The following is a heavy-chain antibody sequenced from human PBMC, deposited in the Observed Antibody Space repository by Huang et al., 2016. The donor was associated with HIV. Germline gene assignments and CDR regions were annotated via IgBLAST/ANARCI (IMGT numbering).Heavy chain of an antibody. V-gene: IGHV1-8*03. D-gene: IGHD3-22*01. CDR2: MNPKRGNT. Sequence: QVQLVQSGAEVKKPGASVKVSCKASGFNFNNYDFNWVRQASGQGLEWMGWMNPKRGNTGYAQKFQGRVTITRNTSITTDYMELRSLRSEDTAVYYCARARGFLYDSTGYYSRYYFDSWGQGTLVTISS. CDR3: ARARGFLYDSTGYYSRYYFDS. J-gene: IGHJ4*02. CDR1: GFNFNNYD.